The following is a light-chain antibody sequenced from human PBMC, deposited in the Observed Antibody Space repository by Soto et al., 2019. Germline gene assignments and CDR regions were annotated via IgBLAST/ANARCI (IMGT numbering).Light chain of an antibody. CDR1: SSDVGAYDF. J-gene: IGLJ1*01. CDR2: EVS. Sequence: QSPLAQPASVSGSPGQSITISCTGTSSDVGAYDFVSWYQQHPDKAPKLMIYEVSNRPSGVSYRFSGSKSVNTATLTISGLQAEDEADYYCSSYTTSSTRVFGTGTKLAVL. V-gene: IGLV2-14*03. CDR3: SSYTTSSTRV.